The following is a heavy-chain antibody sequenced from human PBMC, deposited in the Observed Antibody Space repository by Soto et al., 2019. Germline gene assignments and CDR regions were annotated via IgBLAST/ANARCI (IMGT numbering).Heavy chain of an antibody. CDR3: SRASWGSYEILTGYQGWFDP. Sequence: QVQLVQSGAEVKKPGSSVKVSCKASGGTFSSYAISWVRQAPGQGLEWMGGIIPIFGTANYAQKFQGRVTITADKSTSTAYMELSSLRSEDTAVYYCSRASWGSYEILTGYQGWFDPWGQGTLVTVSS. J-gene: IGHJ5*02. D-gene: IGHD3-9*01. V-gene: IGHV1-69*06. CDR1: GGTFSSYA. CDR2: IIPIFGTA.